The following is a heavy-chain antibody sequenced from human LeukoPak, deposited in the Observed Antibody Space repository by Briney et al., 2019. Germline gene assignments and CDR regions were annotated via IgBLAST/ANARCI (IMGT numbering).Heavy chain of an antibody. V-gene: IGHV3-33*01. D-gene: IGHD5-18*01. CDR3: ARVDTAMVDYYYYYGMDV. J-gene: IGHJ6*02. CDR2: IWYDGSNK. CDR1: GFTFSSYG. Sequence: GGSLRLSCAAPGFTFSSYGMHWVRQAPGKGLEWVAVIWYDGSNKYYADSVKGRFTISRDNSKNTLYLQMNSLRAEDTAVYYCARVDTAMVDYYYYYGMDVWGQGTTVTVSS.